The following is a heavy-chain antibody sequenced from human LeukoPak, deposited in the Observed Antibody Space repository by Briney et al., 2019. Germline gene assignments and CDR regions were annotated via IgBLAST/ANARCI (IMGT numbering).Heavy chain of an antibody. CDR1: GDSVSSNSAA. CDR3: ARGVPKLDY. D-gene: IGHD3-3*01. CDR2: TYYRSKWFN. J-gene: IGHJ4*02. V-gene: IGHV6-1*01. Sequence: PSQTLSLTCATSGDSVSSNSAAWNWIRQSPSRGLEWLGRTYYRSKWFNDYALSVKSRITINADTSKDQFSLQLNSVTPDDTAVYYCARGVPKLDYWGQGTLVTVSS.